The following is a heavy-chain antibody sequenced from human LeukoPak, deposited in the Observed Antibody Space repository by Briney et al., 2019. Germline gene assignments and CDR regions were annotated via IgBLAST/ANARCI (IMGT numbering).Heavy chain of an antibody. CDR2: ISSSSSYI. Sequence: GGSLRLSCAASGFTFSSCSMNWVRQAPGKALEWVSSISSSSSYIYYADSVKGRFTISRDNAKNSLYLQMNSLRAEDTAVYYCARESLGSSGYYRDYWGQGTLVTVSS. J-gene: IGHJ4*02. V-gene: IGHV3-21*01. D-gene: IGHD3-22*01. CDR1: GFTFSSCS. CDR3: ARESLGSSGYYRDY.